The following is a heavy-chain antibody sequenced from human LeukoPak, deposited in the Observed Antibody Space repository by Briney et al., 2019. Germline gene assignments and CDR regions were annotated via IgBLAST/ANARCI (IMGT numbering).Heavy chain of an antibody. D-gene: IGHD1-26*01. CDR2: ITGSGDGT. V-gene: IGHV3-23*01. CDR1: GFTFSTYA. Sequence: GGSLRLSCAASGFTFSTYAMTWVRQAPGKGLEWVSSITGSGDGTSAADSVKGRFTISRDNSKNTLYLQMNSLRAEDTAVYYCAKDSSGSYQYYFDYWGQGTLVTVSS. J-gene: IGHJ4*02. CDR3: AKDSSGSYQYYFDY.